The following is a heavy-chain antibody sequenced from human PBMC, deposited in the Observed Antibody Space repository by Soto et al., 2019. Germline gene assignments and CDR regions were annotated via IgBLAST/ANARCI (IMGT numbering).Heavy chain of an antibody. Sequence: PGGSLRLSCAASGFTFSSYWMSWVRQAPGKGLEWVANIKQDGSEKYYVDSVKGRFTISRDNAKNSLYLQMNSLRAEDTAVHYCARDMVWSGYYLYYFDYWGQGTLVTVSS. V-gene: IGHV3-7*03. J-gene: IGHJ4*02. CDR1: GFTFSSYW. CDR3: ARDMVWSGYYLYYFDY. CDR2: IKQDGSEK. D-gene: IGHD3-3*01.